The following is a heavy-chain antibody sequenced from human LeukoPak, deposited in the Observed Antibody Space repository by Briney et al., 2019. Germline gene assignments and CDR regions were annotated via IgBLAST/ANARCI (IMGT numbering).Heavy chain of an antibody. D-gene: IGHD3-9*01. J-gene: IGHJ6*02. V-gene: IGHV1-8*01. CDR3: ARGRYFDWFRGDYYYGMDV. CDR1: GYTFTSYD. Sequence: GASVKVSCKASGYTFTSYDINWVRQATGQGLEWMGWMNPNSGNTGYAQKFQGRVTMTRNTSISTAYMELSSLRSEDTAVYYCARGRYFDWFRGDYYYGMDVWGQGTTVTVSS. CDR2: MNPNSGNT.